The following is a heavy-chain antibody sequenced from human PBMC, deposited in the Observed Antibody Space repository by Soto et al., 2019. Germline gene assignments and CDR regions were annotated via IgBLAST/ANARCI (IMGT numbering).Heavy chain of an antibody. Sequence: QVQMVQSGPEGKMPGASVKVSCKTYGYTFTASGLAWLRQAPGQRPEWMGWVSTNDDRTNYARKFQGRVTMTTDRSTTTTSMELRSLRTDDTAVYYCARELNTGSSAYYSFAFWGQGTLVTVSS. D-gene: IGHD3-22*01. CDR2: VSTNDDRT. J-gene: IGHJ4*02. V-gene: IGHV1-18*01. CDR3: ARELNTGSSAYYSFAF. CDR1: GYTFTASG.